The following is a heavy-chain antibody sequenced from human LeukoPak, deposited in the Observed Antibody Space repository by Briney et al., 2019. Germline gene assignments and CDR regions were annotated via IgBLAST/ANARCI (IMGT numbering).Heavy chain of an antibody. Sequence: GESLKISCQGSGYSFTKSWVGWVRQMPGKGLEWMGIIYPGDSDTRYSPSFQGQVTISADKSISTAYLQWSSLKASDTAMYYCARSLDDAYTNAFDIWGQGTMVTVSS. CDR3: ARSLDDAYTNAFDI. V-gene: IGHV5-51*01. CDR2: IYPGDSDT. J-gene: IGHJ3*02. D-gene: IGHD1-1*01. CDR1: GYSFTKSW.